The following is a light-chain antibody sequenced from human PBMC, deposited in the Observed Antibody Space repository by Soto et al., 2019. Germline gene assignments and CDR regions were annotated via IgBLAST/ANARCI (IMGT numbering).Light chain of an antibody. CDR2: EGS. Sequence: QSAPTQPASVSGSPGQSITISCSGTSSDVGSFYLVSWYQQRPGRAPKLMIYEGSKRPSGVSNRFSGSKSDKSASLTISGLQAEDEADYYCCSYAGRTTPYVFGTGTKVTVL. J-gene: IGLJ1*01. CDR3: CSYAGRTTPYV. V-gene: IGLV2-23*01. CDR1: SSDVGSFYL.